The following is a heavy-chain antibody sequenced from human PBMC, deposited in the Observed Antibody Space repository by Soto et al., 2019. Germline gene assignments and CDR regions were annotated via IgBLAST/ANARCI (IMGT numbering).Heavy chain of an antibody. D-gene: IGHD4-17*01. Sequence: QVQLVQSGAEEKKPGASVKVSCKASGYTFTSYAMHWVRQAPGQRLERMGWINAGNGNTKYSQKFQGRVTITRDTSASTANLELSSLRSEDTAVYYCASESYGGEFDYWGQGTLVTVSS. J-gene: IGHJ4*02. CDR1: GYTFTSYA. CDR2: INAGNGNT. CDR3: ASESYGGEFDY. V-gene: IGHV1-3*05.